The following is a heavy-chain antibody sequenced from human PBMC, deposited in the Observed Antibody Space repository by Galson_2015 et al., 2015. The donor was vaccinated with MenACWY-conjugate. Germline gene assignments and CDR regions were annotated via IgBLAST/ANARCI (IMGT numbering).Heavy chain of an antibody. CDR3: AREVSAVTGADY. D-gene: IGHD3-9*01. V-gene: IGHV3-48*04. CDR2: ISTSSSLI. Sequence: SLRLSCAASGFTFSTYNMNWVRPAPGKGLEWVSYISTSSSLIMYADSVKGRFTISRDDAKNSLYLQMNSLRAEDTAVYYCAREVSAVTGADYWGQGTLVTVSS. CDR1: GFTFSTYN. J-gene: IGHJ4*02.